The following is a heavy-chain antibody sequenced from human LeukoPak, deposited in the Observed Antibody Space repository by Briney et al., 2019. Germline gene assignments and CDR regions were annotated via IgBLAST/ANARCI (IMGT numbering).Heavy chain of an antibody. CDR3: ARDRDLLTGNYYGS. J-gene: IGHJ5*02. CDR1: GDSVSSNSAA. D-gene: IGHD3-9*01. Sequence: SQTLSLTCAISGDSVSSNSAAWNWIRQSPSRGLEWLGRTYYRSKWYNDYAVSVKSRITINPDTSKNQFSLKLSSVTAADTAVYYCARDRDLLTGNYYGSWGQGTLVTVSS. V-gene: IGHV6-1*01. CDR2: TYYRSKWYN.